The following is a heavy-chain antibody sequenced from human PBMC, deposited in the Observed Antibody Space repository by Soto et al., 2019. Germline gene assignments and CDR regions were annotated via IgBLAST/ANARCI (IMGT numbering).Heavy chain of an antibody. V-gene: IGHV1-69*13. D-gene: IGHD2-21*02. CDR2: IIPIFGTA. J-gene: IGHJ4*02. CDR3: ARGETYCGGDCYLNFDY. Sequence: SVKVSCKASGGTFSSYAISWVRQAPGQGLEWMGGIIPIFGTANYAQKFQGRVTITADESTSTAYMELSSLRSEDTAVYYCARGETYCGGDCYLNFDYWGQGTLVTVSS. CDR1: GGTFSSYA.